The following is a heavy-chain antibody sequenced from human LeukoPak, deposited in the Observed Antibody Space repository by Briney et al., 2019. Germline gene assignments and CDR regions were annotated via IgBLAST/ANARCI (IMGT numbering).Heavy chain of an antibody. J-gene: IGHJ3*02. CDR1: GYTFTSYY. Sequence: ASVKVSCKASGYTFTSYYMHWVRQAPGQGLEWMGIINPSGGSTSYAQKFQGRATMTRDMSTSTVYMELSSLRSEDTAVYYCARDRGGDYYDSSGYYRDAFDIWGQGTMVTVSS. V-gene: IGHV1-46*01. CDR2: INPSGGST. D-gene: IGHD3-22*01. CDR3: ARDRGGDYYDSSGYYRDAFDI.